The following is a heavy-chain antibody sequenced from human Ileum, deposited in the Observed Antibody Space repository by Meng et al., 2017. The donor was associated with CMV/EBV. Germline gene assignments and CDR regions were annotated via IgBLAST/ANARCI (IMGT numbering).Heavy chain of an antibody. CDR1: GFTVSGNY. Sequence: GGSLRLSCAASGFTVSGNYFNWVRQAPGKGLEWVSLIHSDGRTYHADSVKGRFIISRDNSKNTLYLQMNSLRAEDTAVYYCAKGGSGSYPTYGMDVWGQGTTVTVSS. D-gene: IGHD1-26*01. J-gene: IGHJ6*02. CDR2: IHSDGRT. CDR3: AKGGSGSYPTYGMDV. V-gene: IGHV3-66*02.